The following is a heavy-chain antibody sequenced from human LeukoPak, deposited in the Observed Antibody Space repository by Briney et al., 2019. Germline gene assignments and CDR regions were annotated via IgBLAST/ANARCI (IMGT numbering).Heavy chain of an antibody. V-gene: IGHV1-2*02. J-gene: IGHJ4*02. Sequence: GASVKVFCKASGFTLTGYYMHWVRQAPGQGLGLRGWINTYSGGTNYLQKFQGRVTLTRYTAINPAYMELSRLRSDDTAVYYCARQGAAASFDYWGQGALVTVSS. CDR1: GFTLTGYY. CDR3: ARQGAAASFDY. CDR2: INTYSGGT. D-gene: IGHD6-13*01.